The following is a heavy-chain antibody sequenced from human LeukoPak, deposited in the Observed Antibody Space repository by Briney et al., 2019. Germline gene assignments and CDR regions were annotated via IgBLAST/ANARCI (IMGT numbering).Heavy chain of an antibody. V-gene: IGHV3-30*02. J-gene: IGHJ4*02. CDR3: AKVASFYCGGDCYDY. CDR1: GFTFSSYG. CDR2: IRYDGSNK. Sequence: GGSLRLSCGASGFTFSSYGMHWVRQAPGKGLEWVAFIRYDGSNKYYADSVKGRFTISRDNSKNTLYLQMKSLRAEDTAVYYCAKVASFYCGGDCYDYWGQGTLVIVSS. D-gene: IGHD2-21*01.